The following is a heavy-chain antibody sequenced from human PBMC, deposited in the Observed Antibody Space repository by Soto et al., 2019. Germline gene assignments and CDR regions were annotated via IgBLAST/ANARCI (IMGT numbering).Heavy chain of an antibody. CDR1: GYTFTGYY. D-gene: IGHD4-17*01. Sequence: ASVKVSCKASGYTFTGYYMHWVRQATGQGLEWMGWMNPNSGNTGYAQKFQGRVTMTRNTSISTAYMELSSLRSEDTAVYYCARWTTGKDDAFDIWGQGTMVTV. CDR2: MNPNSGNT. V-gene: IGHV1-8*02. CDR3: ARWTTGKDDAFDI. J-gene: IGHJ3*02.